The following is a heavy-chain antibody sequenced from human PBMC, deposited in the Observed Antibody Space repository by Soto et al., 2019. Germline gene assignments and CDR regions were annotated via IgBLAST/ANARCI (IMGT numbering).Heavy chain of an antibody. D-gene: IGHD3-10*01. J-gene: IGHJ6*02. CDR3: AGHGFGPLPGLVDV. V-gene: IGHV4-59*08. Sequence: QVQLQESGPGLVKPSETLSLTCTVSGGSITNYYCSWFRQPPGKGLEWIGYIQSNGYSAYNLSLKRRVPMSMHTSKPQFSLMVESVTATDTAVYYCAGHGFGPLPGLVDVWGQGTTVIVSS. CDR2: IQSNGYS. CDR1: GGSITNYY.